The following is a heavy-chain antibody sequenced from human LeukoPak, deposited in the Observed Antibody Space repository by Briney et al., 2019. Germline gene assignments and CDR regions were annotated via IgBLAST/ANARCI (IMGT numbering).Heavy chain of an antibody. Sequence: GASVKVSCKASGYMFTSYGISWVRQAPGQGLEWMGWISAYNGNTNYAQKLQGRVTMTTDTSTSTAYMELRSLRSDDTAVYYCARDLGATSTEAYYFDYWGQGTLVTVSS. CDR1: GYMFTSYG. D-gene: IGHD1-26*01. J-gene: IGHJ4*02. CDR3: ARDLGATSTEAYYFDY. CDR2: ISAYNGNT. V-gene: IGHV1-18*01.